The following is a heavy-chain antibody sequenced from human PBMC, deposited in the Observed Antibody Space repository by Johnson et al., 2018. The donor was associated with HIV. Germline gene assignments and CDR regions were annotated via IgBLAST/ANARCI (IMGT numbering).Heavy chain of an antibody. Sequence: VQLVESGGGVVRPGGSLRLSCAASGFTFDDYGLTWVRQAPGKGLEWVSGIDWNGGSSGYADSVKCRFSISRDNGKNSPYLQMNSLRAEDTALYYCARGAYSSSWHASDASDIWGQGTMVTVSS. CDR1: GFTFDDYG. V-gene: IGHV3-20*04. CDR3: ARGAYSSSWHASDASDI. CDR2: IDWNGGSS. D-gene: IGHD6-13*01. J-gene: IGHJ3*02.